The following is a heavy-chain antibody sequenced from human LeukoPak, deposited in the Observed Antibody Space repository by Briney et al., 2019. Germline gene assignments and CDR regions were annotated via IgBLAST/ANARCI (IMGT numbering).Heavy chain of an antibody. J-gene: IGHJ4*02. V-gene: IGHV4-39*01. CDR3: ARHASVDGNWPRPLDY. Sequence: SETLSLTCTVSGGSISSSNYYWGWIRQPPGKGLEWIGNIYYSGSTYYKPSLKTRVTISVDTSKNQFSLNLTSVTAADTAVYYCARHASVDGNWPRPLDYWGQGSLVTVSS. D-gene: IGHD6-19*01. CDR2: IYYSGST. CDR1: GGSISSSNYY.